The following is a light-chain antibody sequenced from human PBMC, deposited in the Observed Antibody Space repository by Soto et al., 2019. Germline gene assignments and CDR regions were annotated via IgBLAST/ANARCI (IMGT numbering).Light chain of an antibody. CDR1: QSVSRY. CDR2: DAS. CDR3: QPYNNWPLT. V-gene: IGKV3-11*01. J-gene: IGKJ4*01. Sequence: EIVLTQSPDTLSLSPGESATLSCRASQSVSRYLAWYQQKPGQTPRLLIYDASNRAAGIPARFSGSGSGTDFTLTISSLEPEDFAVYYCQPYNNWPLTFGGGTKVDI.